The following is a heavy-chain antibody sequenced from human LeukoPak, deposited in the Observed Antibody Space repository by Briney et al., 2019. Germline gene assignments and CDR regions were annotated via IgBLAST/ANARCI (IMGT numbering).Heavy chain of an antibody. CDR3: AREPYYYDSSGHDY. Sequence: GGSLRLSCAASGFIFSSYSMNWVRQAPGKGLEWVANIKQDGSDKYYVDSVKGRFTISRDNAKNSLYLQMNSLRAEDTAVYYCAREPYYYDSSGHDYWGQGTLVTVSS. J-gene: IGHJ4*02. CDR1: GFIFSSYS. V-gene: IGHV3-7*01. D-gene: IGHD3-22*01. CDR2: IKQDGSDK.